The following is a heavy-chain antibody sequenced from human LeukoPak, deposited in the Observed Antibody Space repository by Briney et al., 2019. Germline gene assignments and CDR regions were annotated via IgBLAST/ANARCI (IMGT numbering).Heavy chain of an antibody. CDR3: ATPSNYVYYYYGVDV. V-gene: IGHV4-31*03. CDR1: GGSISSGGYY. D-gene: IGHD4-11*01. Sequence: PSETLSLTCTVSGGSISSGGYYWSWIRQHLGKGLEWIGYIYYSGNTYYNPSLKSRDTILVDTSKSQFSLKLTSVTAADTAVYYCATPSNYVYYYYGVDVWGQGTTVTVSS. CDR2: IYYSGNT. J-gene: IGHJ6*02.